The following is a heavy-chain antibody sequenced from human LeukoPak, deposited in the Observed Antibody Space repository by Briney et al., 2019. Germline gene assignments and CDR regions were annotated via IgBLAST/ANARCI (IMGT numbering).Heavy chain of an antibody. CDR1: GFTFSRYS. Sequence: GGSLRLSCAASGFTFSRYSVNWVRQAPGKGLEWVSCITGGSDYIFYADSVRGRFTISRDNSKNTLYLQMNSLRAEDTAVYYCARWGAAAGSFDYWGQGTLVTVSS. J-gene: IGHJ4*02. V-gene: IGHV3-21*04. CDR3: ARWGAAAGSFDY. D-gene: IGHD6-13*01. CDR2: ITGGSDYI.